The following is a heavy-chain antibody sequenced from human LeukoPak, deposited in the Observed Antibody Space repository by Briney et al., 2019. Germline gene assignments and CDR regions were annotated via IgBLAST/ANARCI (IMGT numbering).Heavy chain of an antibody. Sequence: KPSETLSLTCAVSGYSISSGYYWGWIRQPPGKGLEWIGSIYHSGSTYYNPSLKSRVTISVDTSKNQFSLKLSSVTAVDTAVYYCARLLGRTFYYMDVWGKGTTVTVSS. CDR3: ARLLGRTFYYMDV. CDR1: GYSISSGYY. CDR2: IYHSGST. D-gene: IGHD2-2*01. V-gene: IGHV4-38-2*01. J-gene: IGHJ6*03.